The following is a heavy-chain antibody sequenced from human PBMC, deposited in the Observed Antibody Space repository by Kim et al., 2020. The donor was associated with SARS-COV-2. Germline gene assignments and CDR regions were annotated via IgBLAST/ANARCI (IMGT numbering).Heavy chain of an antibody. D-gene: IGHD6-19*01. Sequence: GGSLRLSCTASGFTFGDYAMSWFRQAPGKGLEWVGFIRSKAYGGTTEYAASVKGRFTISRDDSKSIAYLQMNSLKTEDTAVYYCTRDLQQWLANYDKIYYYYGMDVWGQGTTVTVSS. CDR3: TRDLQQWLANYDKIYYYYGMDV. CDR1: GFTFGDYA. CDR2: IRSKAYGGTT. V-gene: IGHV3-49*03. J-gene: IGHJ6*02.